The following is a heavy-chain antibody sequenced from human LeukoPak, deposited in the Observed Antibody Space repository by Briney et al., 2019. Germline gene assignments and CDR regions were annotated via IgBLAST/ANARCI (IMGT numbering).Heavy chain of an antibody. V-gene: IGHV3-7*01. CDR2: IKQEGSEK. CDR3: ARVAMYYDILTGYYDD. CDR1: GFTFSSYW. Sequence: GGSLRLSRAASGFTFSSYWMSWVRQAAGKGLEWVANIKQEGSEKYYVDSVKGRFTISRDNAKNSLYLQMNSLRAEDTAVYYCARVAMYYDILTGYYDDWGHGTLVTVSS. J-gene: IGHJ4*01. D-gene: IGHD3-9*01.